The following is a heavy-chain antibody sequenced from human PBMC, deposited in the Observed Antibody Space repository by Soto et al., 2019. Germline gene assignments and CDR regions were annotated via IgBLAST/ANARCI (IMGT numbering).Heavy chain of an antibody. Sequence: PSETLSLTCTVSGGSISSGGYYWSWIRQHPGKGLEWIGYIYYSGSTYYNPSLKSRVTISVDTSKNQFSLKLSSVTAADTAVYYCARKEAAAGTGLWGRYYYGMDVWGQGTTVTVSS. CDR1: GGSISSGGYY. D-gene: IGHD6-13*01. CDR3: ARKEAAAGTGLWGRYYYGMDV. J-gene: IGHJ6*02. V-gene: IGHV4-31*03. CDR2: IYYSGST.